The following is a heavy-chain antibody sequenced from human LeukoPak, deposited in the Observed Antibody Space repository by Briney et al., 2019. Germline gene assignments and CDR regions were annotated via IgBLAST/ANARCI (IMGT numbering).Heavy chain of an antibody. CDR1: GYTFTGYY. Sequence: ASVKVSCKASGYTFTGYYMHWVRQAPGQGLEWMGWINPNSGGTNYAQKLQGRVTMTTDTSTSTAYMELRSLRSDDTAVYYCARGVGQELDFDYWGQGTLVTVSS. V-gene: IGHV1-2*02. CDR2: INPNSGGT. CDR3: ARGVGQELDFDY. J-gene: IGHJ4*02. D-gene: IGHD1-7*01.